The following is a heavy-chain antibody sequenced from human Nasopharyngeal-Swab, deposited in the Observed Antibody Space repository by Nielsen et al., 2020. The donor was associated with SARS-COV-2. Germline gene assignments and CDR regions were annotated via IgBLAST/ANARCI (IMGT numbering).Heavy chain of an antibody. D-gene: IGHD6-13*01. CDR2: INPNSGGT. Sequence: ASVKVSCKASGYTFTGYYMHWVRQAPGQGLESMGWINPNSGGTNYAQKFQGRVTMTRDTSISTAYMELSRLRSDDTAVYYCARDDGSSWFVASDYWGQGTLVTVSS. CDR3: ARDDGSSWFVASDY. CDR1: GYTFTGYY. J-gene: IGHJ4*02. V-gene: IGHV1-2*02.